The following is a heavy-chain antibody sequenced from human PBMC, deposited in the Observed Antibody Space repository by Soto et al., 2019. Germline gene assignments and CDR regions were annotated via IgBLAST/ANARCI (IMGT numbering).Heavy chain of an antibody. CDR2: LSWNRGDI. CDR1: GFICDEYA. V-gene: IGHV3-9*01. Sequence: EVQLVESGGGLVQPGRSLRLSCAASGFICDEYAMHWVRQAPGKGLEWVSGLSWNRGDIRYADSVKCRFTISRDNAKNSLYLQMNSLRAEYTALYYCAKDGQVWGQGTLVTVSS. CDR3: AKDGQV. J-gene: IGHJ4*02.